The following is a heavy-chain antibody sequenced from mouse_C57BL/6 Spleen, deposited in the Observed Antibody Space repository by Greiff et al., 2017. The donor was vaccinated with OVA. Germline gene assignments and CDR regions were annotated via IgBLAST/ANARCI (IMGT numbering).Heavy chain of an antibody. CDR2: IYPGNSDT. CDR3: TRDYDGDYYAMDY. V-gene: IGHV1-5*01. Sequence: EVQLQQSGTVLARPGASVKMSCKTSGYTFTSYWMHWVKQRPGQGLEWIGAIYPGNSDTSYNQKFKGKAKLTAVTSASTAYMELSSLTNEDSAVYYCTRDYDGDYYAMDYWGQGTSVTVSS. CDR1: GYTFTSYW. D-gene: IGHD2-4*01. J-gene: IGHJ4*01.